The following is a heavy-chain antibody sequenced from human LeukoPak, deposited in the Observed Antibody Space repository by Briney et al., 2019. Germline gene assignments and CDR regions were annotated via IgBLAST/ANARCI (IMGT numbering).Heavy chain of an antibody. V-gene: IGHV1-24*01. CDR1: GYTLTELS. CDR3: ATVPGPPKYYSSTSCYTVKFDP. CDR2: FDPEDGET. Sequence: ASVKVSCKVSGYTLTELSMHWVRQAPGKGLEWMGGFDPEDGETIYAQKFQGRVTMTEDTSTDTAYMELSSLRSEDTAVYYCATVPGPPKYYSSTSCYTVKFDPWGQGTLVTVSS. D-gene: IGHD2-2*02. J-gene: IGHJ5*02.